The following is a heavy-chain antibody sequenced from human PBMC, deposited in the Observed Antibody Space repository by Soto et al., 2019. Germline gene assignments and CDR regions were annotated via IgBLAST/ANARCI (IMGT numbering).Heavy chain of an antibody. CDR3: ARVAPVYWHFDL. V-gene: IGHV3-72*01. J-gene: IGHJ2*01. Sequence: EVQLVESAGGLVQPGGSLRLSCAASGFTFSDDHMDWVRQAPGKGLEWVGRVRNKARSYTTEYAASVKGRFTVSRDDSKNSLYLQMNSLITEDTAVYYCARVAPVYWHFDLWGRGTLVTVAS. CDR2: VRNKARSYTT. CDR1: GFTFSDDH.